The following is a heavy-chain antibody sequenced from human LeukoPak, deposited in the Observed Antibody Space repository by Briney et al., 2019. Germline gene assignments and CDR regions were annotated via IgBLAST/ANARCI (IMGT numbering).Heavy chain of an antibody. CDR3: ARESGWAPYYYGMDV. J-gene: IGHJ6*02. V-gene: IGHV3-9*01. Sequence: GGSLRLSCAASGFTFDDYAMHWVRQAPGKGLEWVSGISWNSGSIGYADSVKGRFTISRDNAKNSLYLRMNRLRADDTAVYYCARESGWAPYYYGMDVWGQGTTVTVSS. D-gene: IGHD6-19*01. CDR2: ISWNSGSI. CDR1: GFTFDDYA.